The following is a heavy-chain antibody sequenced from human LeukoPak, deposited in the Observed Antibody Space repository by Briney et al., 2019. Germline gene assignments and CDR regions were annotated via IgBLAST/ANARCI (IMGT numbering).Heavy chain of an antibody. CDR1: GGSISSHY. J-gene: IGHJ3*01. CDR3: ARGSLNSHAFDV. V-gene: IGHV4-59*11. D-gene: IGHD4-23*01. Sequence: SETLSLTCTVSGGSISSHYWSWIRQPPGKGLEWIGYMYYSGSTNYNPSLKSRVITSVDTSKNQFSLKLSSVTAADTAVYYCARGSLNSHAFDVWGQGTMVTVSS. CDR2: MYYSGST.